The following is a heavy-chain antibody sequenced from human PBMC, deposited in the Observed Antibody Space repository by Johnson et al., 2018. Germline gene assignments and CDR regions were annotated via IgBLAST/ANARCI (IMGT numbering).Heavy chain of an antibody. J-gene: IGHJ3*02. CDR3: AKDGPTDDAFDI. CDR2: ISWNRGSI. V-gene: IGHV3-9*01. CDR1: GFTFDDYA. Sequence: VQLVESGGGLVQPGRSLRLSCAASGFTFDDYAMHWVRQAPGKGLEWVSGISWNRGSIGYAGSVKGRFTISRDNAKNSLYLQMNRLRAEETALYYCAKDGPTDDAFDIWGQGTMVTVSS.